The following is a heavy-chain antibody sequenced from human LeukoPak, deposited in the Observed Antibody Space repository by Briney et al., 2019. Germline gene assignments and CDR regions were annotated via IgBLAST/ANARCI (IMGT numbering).Heavy chain of an antibody. V-gene: IGHV3-9*01. CDR2: ISWNSGSI. CDR3: AKGGVATIAPDY. J-gene: IGHJ4*02. CDR1: GFTFDDYA. D-gene: IGHD5-12*01. Sequence: GGSLRLSCAASGFTFDDYAMHWVRQAPGKGLDWVSGISWNSGSIGYADSVKGRFTISRDNAKNSLYLQMNSLRAEDTALYYCAKGGVATIAPDYWGQGTLVTVSS.